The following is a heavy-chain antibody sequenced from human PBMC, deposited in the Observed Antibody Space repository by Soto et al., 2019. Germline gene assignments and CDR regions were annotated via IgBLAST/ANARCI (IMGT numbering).Heavy chain of an antibody. D-gene: IGHD2-8*01. CDR1: GYTVSSNY. J-gene: IGHJ4*02. CDR2: ISGSGGST. CDR3: AKGLYLGY. V-gene: IGHV3-23*04. Sequence: EVQLVETGGGLIQPGGSLRLSCAASGYTVSSNYMSWVRQAPGKGLEWVSAISGSGGSTYYADSVKGRFTISRDNSKNTLYLQMNSLRAEDTAVYYCAKGLYLGYWGQGTLVTVSS.